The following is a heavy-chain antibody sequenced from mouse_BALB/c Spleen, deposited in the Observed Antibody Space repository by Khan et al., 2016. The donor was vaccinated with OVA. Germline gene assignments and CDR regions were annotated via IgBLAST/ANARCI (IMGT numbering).Heavy chain of an antibody. J-gene: IGHJ3*01. V-gene: IGHV1-77*01. Sequence: QVRLQQSGAELARPGASVKLSCKASGYTFTDYYINWVKQRTGQGLEWIGEISPGSGDTYYNERFKGKATLTAVKSSSTAYMQLRSLTAEASAVYVCARRNYFGYTCAYWGQGTLVTVSA. CDR3: ARRNYFGYTCAY. CDR1: GYTFTDYY. D-gene: IGHD1-2*01. CDR2: ISPGSGDT.